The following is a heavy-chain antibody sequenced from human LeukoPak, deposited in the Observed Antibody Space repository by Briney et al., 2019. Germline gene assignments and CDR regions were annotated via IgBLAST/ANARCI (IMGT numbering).Heavy chain of an antibody. CDR3: ARKPLRRYYGSAWFDP. Sequence: SETLSLTCAVYGGSFSGYYWSWIRQPPGKGLEWIGEINHSGSTNYNPSLKSRVTISVDTSKNQFSLKLSSVTAADTAVYYCARKPLRRYYGSAWFDPRGQGTLVTVSS. D-gene: IGHD3-10*01. CDR2: INHSGST. V-gene: IGHV4-34*01. CDR1: GGSFSGYY. J-gene: IGHJ5*02.